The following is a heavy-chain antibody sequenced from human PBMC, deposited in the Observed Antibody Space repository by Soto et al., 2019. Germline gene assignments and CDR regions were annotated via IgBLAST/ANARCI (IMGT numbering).Heavy chain of an antibody. CDR1: GGSISSYY. CDR2: IYYSGST. Sequence: QVQLQESGPGLVKPSETLSLTCTVSGGSISSYYWSWIRQPPGKGLEWIGYIYYSGSTNYNPSLMSRVTISVDTSKNQFSLKLSSVTAVDTAGYYCARRYGWAFDIWGQGTMVTVSS. J-gene: IGHJ3*02. V-gene: IGHV4-59*08. D-gene: IGHD3-16*01. CDR3: ARRYGWAFDI.